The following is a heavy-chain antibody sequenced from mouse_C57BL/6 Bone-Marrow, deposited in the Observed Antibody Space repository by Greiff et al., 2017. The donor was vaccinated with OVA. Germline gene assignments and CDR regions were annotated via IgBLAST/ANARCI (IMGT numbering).Heavy chain of an antibody. V-gene: IGHV10-1*01. CDR3: GYDGYYAMDY. D-gene: IGHD2-3*01. CDR2: IRSKSNNYAT. CDR1: GFSFNTYA. J-gene: IGHJ4*01. Sequence: EVQLVESGGGLVQPKGSLKLSCAASGFSFNTYAMNWVRQAPGKGLEWVARIRSKSNNYATYYADSVKDRFTISRDDSESMLYLQMNNLKTEDTAMYYCGYDGYYAMDYWGQGTSVTVSS.